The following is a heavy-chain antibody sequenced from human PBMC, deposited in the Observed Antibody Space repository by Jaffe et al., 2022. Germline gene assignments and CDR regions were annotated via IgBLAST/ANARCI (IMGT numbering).Heavy chain of an antibody. CDR1: GGSISYYY. J-gene: IGHJ4*02. V-gene: IGHV4-59*01. D-gene: IGHD6-6*01. CDR2: VYYSGST. CDR3: ARGASHYYFDY. Sequence: QVQLQESGPGLVKPSETLSLTCIVSGGSISYYYWSWIRQPPGKGLEWIGYVYYSGSTDYNPSLNSRVTISVDTSENQISLKLSSVTAADTAVYYCARGASHYYFDYWGQGTLVTVSS.